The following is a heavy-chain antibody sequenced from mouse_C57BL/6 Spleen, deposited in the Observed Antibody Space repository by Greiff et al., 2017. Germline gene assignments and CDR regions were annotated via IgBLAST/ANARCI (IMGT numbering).Heavy chain of an antibody. V-gene: IGHV1-80*01. CDR3: ASGVGYFLAY. CDR1: GYAFRSYW. J-gene: IGHJ3*01. D-gene: IGHD2-3*01. Sequence: VQLQQSGAELVKPGASVKISCKASGYAFRSYWMNWVQQRPGKGLEWIGQICPGAGDTTYNGKVKGKGTLTAAKSSSTTYMQLSSLSSEDSAVYFCASGVGYFLAYWGQGTLVTVSA. CDR2: ICPGAGDT.